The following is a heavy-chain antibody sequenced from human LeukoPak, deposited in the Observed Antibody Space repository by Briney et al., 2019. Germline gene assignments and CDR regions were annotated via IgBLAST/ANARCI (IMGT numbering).Heavy chain of an antibody. CDR3: ARVKYYYDSSGYYRIYYFDY. CDR1: GGSISSYY. CDR2: IYYSGST. D-gene: IGHD3-22*01. J-gene: IGHJ4*02. V-gene: IGHV4-59*01. Sequence: SETLSLTCTVPGGSISSYYWSWIRQPPGKGLEWIGYIYYSGSTNYNPSLKSRVTLSVDTSKNQFSLKLSSVTAADTAVYYCARVKYYYDSSGYYRIYYFDYWGQGTLVTVSS.